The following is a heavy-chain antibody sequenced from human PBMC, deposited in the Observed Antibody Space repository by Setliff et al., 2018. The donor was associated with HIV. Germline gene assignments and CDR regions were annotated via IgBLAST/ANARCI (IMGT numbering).Heavy chain of an antibody. CDR2: IYTSGST. CDR1: DGSIRTGSYY. Sequence: SETLSLTCTVADGSIRTGSYYWSWVRQPAGRGLEWIGRIYTSGSTTYNPSLKSRVTMSVDTSKNQFSLNLTSVTAADTAVYYCARGRFVGFDYWGQGTLVTVSS. CDR3: ARGRFVGFDY. V-gene: IGHV4-61*02. D-gene: IGHD3-16*02. J-gene: IGHJ4*02.